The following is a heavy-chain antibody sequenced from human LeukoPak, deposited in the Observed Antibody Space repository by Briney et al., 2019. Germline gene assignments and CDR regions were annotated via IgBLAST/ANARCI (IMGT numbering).Heavy chain of an antibody. Sequence: SETLSLTCTVSGGSISRYYWSWIRQPAGKGLEWIGRIYTGGTSYNPSLKSRVTMSVDTSKNRFSLKLSSVTAADTAVYYCARSPGAHSDYWGQGTLVTVSS. CDR2: IYTGGT. CDR3: ARSPGAHSDY. CDR1: GGSISRYY. J-gene: IGHJ4*02. V-gene: IGHV4-4*07.